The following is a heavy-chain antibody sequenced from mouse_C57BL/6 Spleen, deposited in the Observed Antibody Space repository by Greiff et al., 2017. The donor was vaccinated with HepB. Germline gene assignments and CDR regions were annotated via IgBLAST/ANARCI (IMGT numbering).Heavy chain of an antibody. J-gene: IGHJ3*01. CDR1: GYTFTEYT. V-gene: IGHV1-62-2*01. CDR2: FYPGSGSI. Sequence: VKLMESGAELVKPGASVKLSCKASGYTFTEYTIHWVKQRSGQGLEWIGWFYPGSGSIKYNEKFKDKATLTADKSSSTVYMELSRLTSEDSAVYFCARHEGVYYGNSAWFAYWGQGTLVTVSA. CDR3: ARHEGVYYGNSAWFAY. D-gene: IGHD2-1*01.